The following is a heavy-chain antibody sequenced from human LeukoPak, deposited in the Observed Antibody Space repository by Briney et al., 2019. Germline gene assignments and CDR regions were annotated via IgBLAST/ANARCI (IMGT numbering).Heavy chain of an antibody. J-gene: IGHJ4*02. CDR3: ARGRESSPWELLLDY. V-gene: IGHV4-38-2*01. CDR2: LHHTRST. CDR1: GYSIRSGYY. D-gene: IGHD3-10*01. Sequence: SETLSLTCDVSGYSIRSGYYWAWIRQPPGKGLEWIGSLHHTRSTYYNPSLKSRVTMSVDRSNNKFSLQLSSATAADTALYYCARGRESSPWELLLDYWGQGILVTVSS.